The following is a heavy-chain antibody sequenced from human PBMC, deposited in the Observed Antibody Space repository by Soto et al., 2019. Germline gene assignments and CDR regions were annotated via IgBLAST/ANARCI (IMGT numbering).Heavy chain of an antibody. CDR1: GFTVSSNY. Sequence: PGGSLRLSCAASGFTVSSNYMSWVRQAPGKGLEWVSVIYSGGSTYYADSVKGRFTISRDNSKNTLYLQMNSLRAEDTAVYYCARAAIISSGWPNYYFDYWGQGTLVTVSS. V-gene: IGHV3-53*01. CDR3: ARAAIISSGWPNYYFDY. CDR2: IYSGGST. J-gene: IGHJ4*02. D-gene: IGHD6-19*01.